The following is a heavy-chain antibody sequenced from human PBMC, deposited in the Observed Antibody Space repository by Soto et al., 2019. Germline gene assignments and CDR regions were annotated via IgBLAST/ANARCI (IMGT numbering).Heavy chain of an antibody. V-gene: IGHV3-23*01. CDR2: ISGGGDGT. CDR1: GLPFGNYA. Sequence: EVHLLESGGGLVQPGGSLRLSCTASGLPFGNYAMYWVRQAPGKGLEWVSGISGGGDGTNYADSVKGRFTVSRDNSRNTMYLQMNSLRAEDTAVYYCAKEPRLQLAYWGQGTLVTVSS. J-gene: IGHJ4*02. D-gene: IGHD1-1*01. CDR3: AKEPRLQLAY.